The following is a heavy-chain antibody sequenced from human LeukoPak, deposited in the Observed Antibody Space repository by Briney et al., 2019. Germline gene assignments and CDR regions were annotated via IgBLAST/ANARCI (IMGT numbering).Heavy chain of an antibody. D-gene: IGHD3-16*01. CDR1: GGAFYAYY. V-gene: IGHV4-34*01. J-gene: IGHJ4*02. Sequence: SENPALHCAVFGGAFYAYYLTWIRPAPGEGVEWIGGIDHSGRTNYNPSLKSRVTISVDTSKNQFSLKVTSVTAADTAVYYCAREGRSRTNTGGDLDYWARGSLVTVSS. CDR3: AREGRSRTNTGGDLDY. CDR2: IDHSGRT.